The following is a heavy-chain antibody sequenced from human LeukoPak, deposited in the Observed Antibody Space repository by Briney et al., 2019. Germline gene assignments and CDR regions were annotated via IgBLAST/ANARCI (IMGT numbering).Heavy chain of an antibody. Sequence: SVKVSCKASGGTFSSYAISWVRQAPGQGLEWMGGIIPIFGTANYAQKFQGRVTITADEPTSTAYMELSSLRSEDTAVYYCARDSDIVLMVYAIRAVSPGQYGMDVWGQGTTVTVSS. CDR1: GGTFSSYA. CDR3: ARDSDIVLMVYAIRAVSPGQYGMDV. V-gene: IGHV1-69*13. D-gene: IGHD2-8*01. J-gene: IGHJ6*02. CDR2: IIPIFGTA.